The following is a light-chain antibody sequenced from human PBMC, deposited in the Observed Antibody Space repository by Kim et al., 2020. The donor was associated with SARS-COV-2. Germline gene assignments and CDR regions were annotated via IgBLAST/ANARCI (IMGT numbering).Light chain of an antibody. CDR3: QHYNNYRT. V-gene: IGKV1-5*01. J-gene: IGKJ1*01. Sequence: DIQMTQSPSTLSASIGDRVTITCRASHTVRGWLAWYQQKPGKAPKLLIYDASTLNSGVPSRFSGSGSGTEFTLTINSLQPDDFATYYCQHYNNYRTFGQGTKVDIK. CDR2: DAS. CDR1: HTVRGW.